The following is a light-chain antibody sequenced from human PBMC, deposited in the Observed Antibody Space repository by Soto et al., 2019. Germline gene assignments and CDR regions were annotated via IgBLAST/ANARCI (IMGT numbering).Light chain of an antibody. J-gene: IGKJ5*01. CDR1: QSVSSY. CDR3: QHRANLIT. Sequence: EIVLTQSPATLSLSPGERATLSCRASQSVSSYLAWYQQKPGQAPRLLIYDASKRATGIPVRFSGSGSGTAFTLTISSLEPEDFSVYYCQHRANLITFGQGTRLEMK. CDR2: DAS. V-gene: IGKV3-11*01.